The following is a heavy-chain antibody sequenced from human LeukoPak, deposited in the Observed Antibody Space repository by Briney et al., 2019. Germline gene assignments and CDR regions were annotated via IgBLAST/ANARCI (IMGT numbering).Heavy chain of an antibody. Sequence: SETLSLTCSVSGASISSNNYYWDWIRQPPGKGPEWIGSFNYRGTASYNPSLRTRATISIDTSKNQLSLKLSSVTAADTAVYYCARGRRFDSSGYKTFGWYFDLWGRGTLLSVSS. CDR1: GASISSNNYY. V-gene: IGHV4-39*07. CDR3: ARGRRFDSSGYKTFGWYFDL. CDR2: FNYRGTA. D-gene: IGHD3-22*01. J-gene: IGHJ2*01.